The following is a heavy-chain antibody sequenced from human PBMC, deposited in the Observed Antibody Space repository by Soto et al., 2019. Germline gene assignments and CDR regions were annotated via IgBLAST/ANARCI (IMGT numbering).Heavy chain of an antibody. J-gene: IGHJ4*02. D-gene: IGHD1-26*01. CDR3: AMVSHSGSLDY. CDR1: GGTFSSYT. Sequence: QVQLVQSGAEVKKPGSSVKVSCKASGGTFSSYTISWVRQAPGQGLEWMGRIIPILGLANYAQKFQGRGTITADKATSTAYMELSSLRSEDTAVYYCAMVSHSGSLDYWGQGTLVTVSS. CDR2: IIPILGLA. V-gene: IGHV1-69*02.